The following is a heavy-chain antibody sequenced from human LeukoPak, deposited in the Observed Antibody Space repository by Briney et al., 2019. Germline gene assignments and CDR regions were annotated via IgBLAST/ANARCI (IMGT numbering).Heavy chain of an antibody. CDR3: ARGRRGYSYGSTGWFDP. CDR1: GGSFSGYY. D-gene: IGHD5-18*01. Sequence: SETLSLTCAVYGGSFSGYYWSWIRQPPGKGLEWIGEINHSGSTNYNPSLKSRVTISVDTSKNQFSLKLSSVTAADTAVYYCARGRRGYSYGSTGWFDPWGQGTLVTVSS. CDR2: INHSGST. V-gene: IGHV4-34*01. J-gene: IGHJ5*02.